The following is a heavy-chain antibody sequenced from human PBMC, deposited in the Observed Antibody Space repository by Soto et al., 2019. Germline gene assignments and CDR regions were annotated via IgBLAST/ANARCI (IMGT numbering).Heavy chain of an antibody. CDR2: ISHSGTSK. D-gene: IGHD6-19*01. CDR1: GFTVATTG. V-gene: IGHV3-30*18. Sequence: QGQLVESGGGVVQPGESLQVACAASGFTVATTGMHWVRQAPGKGLEWVAMISHSGTSKVYIDSVQGRFTISRDNARNNLYLQMSSLRPEDTAIYYCAKDWGSSGWFNWFNPWGQGVLVTVSS. CDR3: AKDWGSSGWFNWFNP. J-gene: IGHJ5*02.